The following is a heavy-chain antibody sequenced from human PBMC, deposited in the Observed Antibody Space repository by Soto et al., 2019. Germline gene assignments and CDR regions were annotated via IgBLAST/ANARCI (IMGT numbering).Heavy chain of an antibody. D-gene: IGHD3-3*01. CDR1: GGTFSSYA. Sequence: EASVKVSCKASGGTFSSYAISWVRQAPGQGLEWMGGIIPIFGTANYAQKFQGRVTITADESTSTAYMELSSLRSEDTAVYYCASRRNTIFGVYQSMDVWGQGTTVTVSS. J-gene: IGHJ6*02. CDR2: IIPIFGTA. CDR3: ASRRNTIFGVYQSMDV. V-gene: IGHV1-69*13.